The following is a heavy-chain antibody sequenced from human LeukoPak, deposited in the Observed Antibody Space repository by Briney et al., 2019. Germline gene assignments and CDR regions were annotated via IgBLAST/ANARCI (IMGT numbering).Heavy chain of an antibody. CDR2: VYYSGST. CDR3: ARDNRRSGMDV. J-gene: IGHJ6*04. CDR1: GGSISSGGYY. V-gene: IGHV4-31*03. Sequence: SETLSLTCTVSGGSISSGGYYWSWIRQHPGKGLEWIGYVYYSGSTYYNPFLKSRVTISVDTSKNQFSLKLSSVTAADTAVYYCARDNRRSGMDVWGKGTTITVSS.